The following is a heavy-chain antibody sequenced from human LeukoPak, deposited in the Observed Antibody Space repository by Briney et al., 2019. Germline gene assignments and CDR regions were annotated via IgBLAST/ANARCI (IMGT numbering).Heavy chain of an antibody. Sequence: PSETLSLTCTVSGGSISSYYWSWIRQPPGKGLEWIGYIYYSGSTNYNPSLKSRVTISVDTSKNQFSLKLSSVTAADTAVYYCARHKDHYYYYYMDVWGKGTTVTVSS. V-gene: IGHV4-59*08. CDR3: ARHKDHYYYYYMDV. CDR1: GGSISSYY. J-gene: IGHJ6*03. CDR2: IYYSGST.